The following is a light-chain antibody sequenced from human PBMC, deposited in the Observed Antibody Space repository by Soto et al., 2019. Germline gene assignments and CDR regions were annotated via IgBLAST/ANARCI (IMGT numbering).Light chain of an antibody. CDR3: QQANSFPFT. V-gene: IGKV1-12*01. J-gene: IGKJ3*01. CDR1: RGISSW. CDR2: AAS. Sequence: DIQMTQSPSSVSASVGDRVTITCRASRGISSWLAWYQQKPGKDPKLLIYAASSLQSGVPSRFIGSGSGTDFTLTISSLQPEDFATYYCQQANSFPFTFGPGTKVDIK.